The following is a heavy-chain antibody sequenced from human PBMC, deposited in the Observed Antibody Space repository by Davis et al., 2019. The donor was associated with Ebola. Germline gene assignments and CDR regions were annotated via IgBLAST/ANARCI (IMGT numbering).Heavy chain of an antibody. V-gene: IGHV1-69*10. J-gene: IGHJ3*02. CDR1: GGTFSTYG. Sequence: SVKVSCQASGGTFSTYGITWVRQAPGQGLEWVGGIIPVLGIANNAQKFQGGVTISADESPGTAYMELSSLRSEDTAVYYCARVSGSSGPFDMWGQGTMVTVSS. D-gene: IGHD1-26*01. CDR3: ARVSGSSGPFDM. CDR2: IIPVLGIA.